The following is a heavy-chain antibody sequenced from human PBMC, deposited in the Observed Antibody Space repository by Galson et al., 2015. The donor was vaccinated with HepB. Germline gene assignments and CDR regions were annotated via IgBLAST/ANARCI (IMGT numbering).Heavy chain of an antibody. V-gene: IGHV3-23*01. CDR2: ISDTGGST. J-gene: IGHJ6*02. CDR3: AKDSPYYHNYYFYYAMDV. CDR1: RFTFSTYT. Sequence: SLRLSCAASRFTFSTYTMNWVRQAPGKGLEWVSSISDTGGSTYYADSVKGRFTISRDNSKNTLYLQMNRLRAEDTAIYYCAKDSPYYHNYYFYYAMDVGGQGTTVTVSS. D-gene: IGHD3-3*02.